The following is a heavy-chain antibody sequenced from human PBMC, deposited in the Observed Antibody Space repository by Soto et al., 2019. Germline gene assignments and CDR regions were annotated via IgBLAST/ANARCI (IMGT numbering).Heavy chain of an antibody. D-gene: IGHD3-22*01. CDR1: GFTVSSNY. Sequence: PGGSLRLSCAASGFTVSSNYMSWVRQAPGKGLEWVSVIYSGGSTYYADSVKGRFTISRDNSKNTLYLQMNSLRAEDTAVYYCARQKYYYDSSGYYPYYFDYWGQGTLVTVSS. CDR3: ARQKYYYDSSGYYPYYFDY. J-gene: IGHJ4*02. CDR2: IYSGGST. V-gene: IGHV3-53*01.